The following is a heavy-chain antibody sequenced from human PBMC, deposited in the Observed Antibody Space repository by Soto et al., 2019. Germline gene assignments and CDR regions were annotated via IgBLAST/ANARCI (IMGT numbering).Heavy chain of an antibody. Sequence: GASVKVSCKASGYTFTSYTFSWVRQAPGQGLEWTGWISANNGNIRYAQKLQGRVTMTTDTSTSTVYVEVWSLRSDDTAVYYCARQKGINNYYGMDVWGQGSTVTVSS. V-gene: IGHV1-18*04. J-gene: IGHJ6*01. CDR1: GYTFTSYT. D-gene: IGHD3-10*01. CDR2: ISANNGNI. CDR3: ARQKGINNYYGMDV.